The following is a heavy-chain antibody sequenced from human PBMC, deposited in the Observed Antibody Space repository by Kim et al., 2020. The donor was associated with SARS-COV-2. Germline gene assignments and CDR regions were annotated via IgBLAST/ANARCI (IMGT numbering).Heavy chain of an antibody. CDR3: ARDMGGGFDP. J-gene: IGHJ5*02. D-gene: IGHD1-26*01. Sequence: GGSLRLSCAASGFTFSSYAMSWVRQAPGKGLEWVAAITDSGGNTYYADSVKGRFTISRDNSKNTLYLQMNSLRAEDTAVYYCARDMGGGFDPGGRGTLVTVFS. V-gene: IGHV3-23*01. CDR1: GFTFSSYA. CDR2: ITDSGGNT.